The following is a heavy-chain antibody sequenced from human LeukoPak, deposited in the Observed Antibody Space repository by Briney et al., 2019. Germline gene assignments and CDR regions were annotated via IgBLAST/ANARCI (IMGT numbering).Heavy chain of an antibody. V-gene: IGHV4-34*01. CDR1: GGSFSGYY. D-gene: IGHD6-13*01. CDR2: INHSGST. J-gene: IGHJ4*02. Sequence: PSETLSLTCAVYGGSFSGYYWSWIRQPPGKGLEWIGEINHSGSTNYNPSLKGRVTISVDTSKNQFSLKLSSVTAADTAVYYCARAFSSWSNTAIDYWGQGTLVTVSS. CDR3: ARAFSSWSNTAIDY.